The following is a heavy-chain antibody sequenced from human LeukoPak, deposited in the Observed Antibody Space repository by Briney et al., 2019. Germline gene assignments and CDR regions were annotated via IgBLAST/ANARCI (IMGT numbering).Heavy chain of an antibody. D-gene: IGHD3-10*01. J-gene: IGHJ4*02. Sequence: PGGSLRLSCAASGFTFSSYSMNWVRQAPGKGLEWVSSISSSSSYIYYADSVKGRFTISRDNAKNPLYLQMNSLRAEDTAVYYCARDPGTIWSDYWGQGTLVTVSS. CDR2: ISSSSSYI. V-gene: IGHV3-21*01. CDR1: GFTFSSYS. CDR3: ARDPGTIWSDY.